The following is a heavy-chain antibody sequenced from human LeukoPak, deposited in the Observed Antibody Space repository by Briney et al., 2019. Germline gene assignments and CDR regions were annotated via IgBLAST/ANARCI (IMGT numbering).Heavy chain of an antibody. D-gene: IGHD3-22*01. Sequence: ASVKVSCKASEYSFTDYYIHWVRQAPGQGLEWMEWINPNSGGTNSAQKFQVRITLTRDTSISTAYMELSRLGSDDTAVYYCAAGPVYDYFEFWGQGTLVTVSS. CDR2: INPNSGGT. CDR1: EYSFTDYY. J-gene: IGHJ4*02. V-gene: IGHV1-2*02. CDR3: AAGPVYDYFEF.